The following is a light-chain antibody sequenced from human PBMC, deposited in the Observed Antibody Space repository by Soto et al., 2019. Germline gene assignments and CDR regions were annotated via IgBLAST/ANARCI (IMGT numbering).Light chain of an antibody. J-gene: IGLJ1*01. Sequence: QSALTQPASVSGSPGQSITISCTGTSNDVGSYNYVSWYQQHPGKAPKLMIYEVSNRPSGVSNRFSGSKSGNTASLTISGLQAEDEADYYCNSYRDGNTRYVFGTGTKVTVL. CDR1: SNDVGSYNY. V-gene: IGLV2-14*03. CDR3: NSYRDGNTRYV. CDR2: EVS.